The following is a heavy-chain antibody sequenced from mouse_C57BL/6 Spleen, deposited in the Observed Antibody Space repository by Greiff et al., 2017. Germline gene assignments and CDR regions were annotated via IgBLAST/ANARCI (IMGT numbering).Heavy chain of an antibody. Sequence: VQLQQSGPELVKPGASVKISCKASGYSFTDYNMNWVKQSTGKSLEWIGVINPSYGTTSYNQKFKGKATLTVDPSSSTYYMQLNSRTSEDSAVYYGARRGLRSYARDYWGQGTSVTVSS. J-gene: IGHJ4*01. D-gene: IGHD1-1*01. CDR1: GYSFTDYN. V-gene: IGHV1-39*01. CDR2: INPSYGTT. CDR3: ARRGLRSYARDY.